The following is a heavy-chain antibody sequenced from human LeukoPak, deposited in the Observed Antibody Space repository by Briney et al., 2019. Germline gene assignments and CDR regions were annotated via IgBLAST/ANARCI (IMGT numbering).Heavy chain of an antibody. Sequence: GGSLRLSCAASGFTFSSYWMSWVRQAPGKGLEWVANIKQDGSEKYYVDSVKGRFTISRDNAKNSLYLQMNSLRAEDTAVYYCARAGHEVVRGSFGFDYWGQGTLVTVSS. CDR2: IKQDGSEK. CDR3: ARAGHEVVRGSFGFDY. V-gene: IGHV3-7*01. D-gene: IGHD3-10*01. J-gene: IGHJ4*02. CDR1: GFTFSSYW.